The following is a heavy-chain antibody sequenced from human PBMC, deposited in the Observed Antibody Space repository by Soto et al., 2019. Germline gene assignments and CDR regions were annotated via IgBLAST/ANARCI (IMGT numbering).Heavy chain of an antibody. Sequence: GSLKISCKGSGYSFTSYWIGWVRQMPGKGLEWMGIIYPGDSDTRYSPSFQGQVTISADKSISTAYLQWSSLKASDTAMYYCASARYCSGGSCYYVYWGQGTLVTVSS. D-gene: IGHD2-15*01. CDR1: GYSFTSYW. J-gene: IGHJ4*02. CDR3: ASARYCSGGSCYYVY. V-gene: IGHV5-51*01. CDR2: IYPGDSDT.